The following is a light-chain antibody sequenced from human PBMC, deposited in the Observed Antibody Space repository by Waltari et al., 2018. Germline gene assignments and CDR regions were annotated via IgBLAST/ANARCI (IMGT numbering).Light chain of an antibody. CDR1: SSNIGGGYD. J-gene: IGLJ1*01. CDR2: PNK. CDR3: QSYDSTRGGFYV. Sequence: QSMLTQPPSVSGAPGQRVTISCTGSSSNIGGGYDVHWYQQLPGSAPRLLIYPNKNRPSGVPDRFSGSKSASSASLAITGLQVEDEADYFCQSYDSTRGGFYVFGTGTKVTVL. V-gene: IGLV1-40*01.